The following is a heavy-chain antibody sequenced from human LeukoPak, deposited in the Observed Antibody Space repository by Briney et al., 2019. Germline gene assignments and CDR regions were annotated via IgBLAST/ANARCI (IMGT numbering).Heavy chain of an antibody. Sequence: SETLSLTCTVFGGSISSHYWSWIRQPPGKGLEWIGYIYYSGSTSYNPSLKSRVIISVDTSKNQFSLKLSSVTAADTSVYYCATEAWYQNAFDIWGQGTMVTVSS. CDR2: IYYSGST. D-gene: IGHD2-2*01. CDR1: GGSISSHY. CDR3: ATEAWYQNAFDI. J-gene: IGHJ3*02. V-gene: IGHV4-59*11.